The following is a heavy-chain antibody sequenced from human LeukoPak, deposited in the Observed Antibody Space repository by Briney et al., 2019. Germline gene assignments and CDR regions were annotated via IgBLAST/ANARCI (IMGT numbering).Heavy chain of an antibody. CDR3: TTDSYVRGGTLDY. CDR2: IKSKTDGGTT. J-gene: IGHJ4*02. Sequence: GGSLRLSCAASGFTFSNAWMSWVRQAPGKGLEWVGRIKSKTDGGTTDYAAPVKGRFTISRDDSKNTLYLQMNSLKTEDTAVYYCTTDSYVRGGTLDYWGQGTLVTVSS. CDR1: GFTFSNAW. D-gene: IGHD2-15*01. V-gene: IGHV3-15*01.